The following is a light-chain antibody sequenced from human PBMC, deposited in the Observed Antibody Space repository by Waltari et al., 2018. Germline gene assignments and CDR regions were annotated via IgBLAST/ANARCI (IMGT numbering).Light chain of an antibody. Sequence: QSVLTQPPSASGTPGQRVTISCSGGSSNIGSNVVTWYQQFPGTAPKLLIYSSSRRPSGVPERVSGSKSGTSASLAISGLQSEDEADFYCASWDDSLNGWVFGGGTKLTVL. CDR3: ASWDDSLNGWV. CDR2: SSS. J-gene: IGLJ3*02. CDR1: SSNIGSNV. V-gene: IGLV1-44*01.